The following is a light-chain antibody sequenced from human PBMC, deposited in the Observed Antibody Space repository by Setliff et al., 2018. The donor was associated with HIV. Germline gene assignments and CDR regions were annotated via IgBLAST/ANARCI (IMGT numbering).Light chain of an antibody. CDR1: SSDVGAYDH. CDR2: DVS. CDR3: SAFTSRSTPYV. Sequence: QSVLAQPASVSGSPGQSITISCTGTSSDVGAYDHVSWYQQHPGKAPKLLIHDVSNRPSGVPNRFSGSKSGNTASLTISGLQAEDEADYYCSAFTSRSTPYVFGTGTKVT. J-gene: IGLJ1*01. V-gene: IGLV2-14*03.